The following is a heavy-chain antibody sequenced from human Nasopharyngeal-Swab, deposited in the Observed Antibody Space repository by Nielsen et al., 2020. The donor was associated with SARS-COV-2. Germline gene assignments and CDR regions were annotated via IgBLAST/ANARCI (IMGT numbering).Heavy chain of an antibody. CDR1: GGTFSSYA. D-gene: IGHD6-6*01. CDR2: IIPIFGTA. CDR3: ARSGYSNSDIDY. V-gene: IGHV1-69*13. J-gene: IGHJ4*02. Sequence: SVKVSCKASGGTFSSYAISWVRQAPGQGLEWMGGIIPIFGTADYAQKFQDRVTITADESTSTPYMELSSLRSEDTAVYYCARSGYSNSDIDYWGQGTLVTVSS.